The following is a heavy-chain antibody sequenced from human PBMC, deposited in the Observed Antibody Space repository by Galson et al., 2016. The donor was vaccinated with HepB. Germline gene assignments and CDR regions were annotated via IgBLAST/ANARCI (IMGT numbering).Heavy chain of an antibody. Sequence: SLRLSCAASGFTLSIYDMHWVRQPTGAGLEWVSGITTAGDPLYPGSVKGRFTISRDDAKNSLYLQMNSLRAGDTAVYYCARVRRDSNGWYHIDSWGQGTLVTVSS. CDR1: GFTLSIYD. J-gene: IGHJ4*02. CDR2: ITTAGDP. CDR3: ARVRRDSNGWYHIDS. V-gene: IGHV3-13*05. D-gene: IGHD6-19*01.